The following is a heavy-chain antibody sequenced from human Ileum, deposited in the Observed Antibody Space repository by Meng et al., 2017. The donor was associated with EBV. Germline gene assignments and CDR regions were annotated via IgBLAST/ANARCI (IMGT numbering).Heavy chain of an antibody. V-gene: IGHV4-39*01. CDR3: AMGPDYAKTGY. D-gene: IGHD4-17*01. CDR2: ICYTDYT. CDR1: GGHNSSCNYC. J-gene: IGHJ4*02. Sequence: QLLLTVSGQELVKPSETLSLTCSVSGGHNSSCNYCWGWIRQPPGKGLEWIQSICYTDYTYYNPSLKSRVTISADKSKNQFSLRLNSLTAAGTAVYYCAMGPDYAKTGYWGQGTLGHRLL.